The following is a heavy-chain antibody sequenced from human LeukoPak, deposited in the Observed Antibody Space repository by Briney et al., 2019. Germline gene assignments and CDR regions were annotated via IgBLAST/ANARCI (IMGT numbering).Heavy chain of an antibody. CDR2: INPNSGGT. Sequence: ASVKVSCKASGYTFTGYYMHWVRQAPGLGLEWMGWINPNSGGTNYAQKFQGRVTMTRDTSISTAYMELSRLRSDDTAVYYCARDPLYESGPPVDYWGQGTLVTVSP. D-gene: IGHD2/OR15-2a*01. V-gene: IGHV1-2*02. CDR3: ARDPLYESGPPVDY. J-gene: IGHJ4*02. CDR1: GYTFTGYY.